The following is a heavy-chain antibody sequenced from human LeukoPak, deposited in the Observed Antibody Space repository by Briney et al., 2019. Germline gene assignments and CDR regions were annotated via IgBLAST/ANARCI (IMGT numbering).Heavy chain of an antibody. CDR1: GGSISSYY. D-gene: IGHD6-13*01. Sequence: SETLSLTCTVSGGSISSYYWSWIRQPPGKGLEWIGYIYYSGSTNYNPSLKSRVTISVDTSKNQFSLKLNSVTAADTAVYYCARTGIDTGDYYFDYWGQGALVTVSS. CDR3: ARTGIDTGDYYFDY. J-gene: IGHJ4*02. V-gene: IGHV4-59*01. CDR2: IYYSGST.